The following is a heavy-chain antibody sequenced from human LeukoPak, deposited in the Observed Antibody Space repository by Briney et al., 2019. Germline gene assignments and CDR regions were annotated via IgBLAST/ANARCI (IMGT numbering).Heavy chain of an antibody. CDR2: INSDGSST. Sequence: GGSLRLSCAASGFTFSSYWMHWVRQAPGKGLVWVSRINSDGSSTSYADSVKGRFTISRDNAKNTLYLRMNSLRAEDTAVYYCEVAAAGTLGDYWGQGTLVTVSS. J-gene: IGHJ4*02. CDR3: EVAAAGTLGDY. V-gene: IGHV3-74*01. CDR1: GFTFSSYW. D-gene: IGHD6-13*01.